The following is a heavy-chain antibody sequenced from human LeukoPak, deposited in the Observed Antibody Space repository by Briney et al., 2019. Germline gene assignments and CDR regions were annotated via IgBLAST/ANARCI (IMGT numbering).Heavy chain of an antibody. CDR2: IDSRDNT. D-gene: IGHD5-24*01. CDR1: GFTVRNNH. CDR3: ARESTPLRGAFDP. Sequence: PGGSLRLYCAASGFTVRNNHMSWVRQAPGKGLEWVSVIDSRDNTYHADSVKGRFTISRHTSKNTLYLQMNSLRAEDTAVYYCARESTPLRGAFDPWGPGTLVTVSS. V-gene: IGHV3-53*04. J-gene: IGHJ5*02.